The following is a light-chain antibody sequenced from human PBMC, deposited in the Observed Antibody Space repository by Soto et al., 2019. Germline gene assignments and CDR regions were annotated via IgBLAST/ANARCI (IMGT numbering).Light chain of an antibody. CDR2: GAS. CDR1: QSVSSIY. CDR3: QQYDNSPLT. Sequence: DIVLTQSPGTLSLSPGERATLSCRASQSVSSIYLAWYQQKPGQAPRLLIYGASNRATGIPDRFSGGGSGTDFTLTISRLEPEDFAVYYCQQYDNSPLTFGGGTKLDIK. V-gene: IGKV3-20*01. J-gene: IGKJ4*01.